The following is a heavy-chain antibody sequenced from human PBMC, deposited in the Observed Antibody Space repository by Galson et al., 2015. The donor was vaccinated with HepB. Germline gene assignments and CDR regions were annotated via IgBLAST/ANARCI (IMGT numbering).Heavy chain of an antibody. J-gene: IGHJ4*02. Sequence: SLRLSCAAPGFTFSDYWMHWVRQAPGKGLLWVSYISADGTRTKYADSVKGRFTISRDNAKNTVYLQMNSLRAEDTAVYYCAREFAFGCGSNSNWGQGSLVTVSS. V-gene: IGHV3-74*01. D-gene: IGHD3-16*01. CDR3: AREFAFGCGSNSN. CDR2: ISADGTRT. CDR1: GFTFSDYW.